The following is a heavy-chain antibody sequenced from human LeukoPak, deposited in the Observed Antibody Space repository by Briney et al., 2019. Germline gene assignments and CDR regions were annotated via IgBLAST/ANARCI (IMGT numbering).Heavy chain of an antibody. CDR1: GDSHSSGSYY. CDR3: AREFGYCTNGVCYRGFDP. CDR2: IDTSGST. Sequence: SETLSLTCTVSGDSHSSGSYYWSWIRQPAGEGLEWIGRIDTSGSTNYNPSLKSRVTISVDTSKNQFSLKLSSVTAADTAVYYCAREFGYCTNGVCYRGFDPWGQGTLVTVIS. J-gene: IGHJ5*02. V-gene: IGHV4-61*02. D-gene: IGHD2-8*01.